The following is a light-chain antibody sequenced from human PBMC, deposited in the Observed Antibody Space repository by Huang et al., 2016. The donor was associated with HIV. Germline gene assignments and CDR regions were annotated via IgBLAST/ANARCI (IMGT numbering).Light chain of an antibody. V-gene: IGKV3-11*01. J-gene: IGKJ2*01. CDR3: HQRSNWPYT. CDR1: QSVTTY. CDR2: DAS. Sequence: EIVLTQSPGTLSLSPGERATLSCRVSQSVTTYLAWYQQKPGQAPRLLIYDASNRATGIPARFSGSGSGTDFTLTISSLEPEDFAVYYCHQRSNWPYTFGQGTKLEIK.